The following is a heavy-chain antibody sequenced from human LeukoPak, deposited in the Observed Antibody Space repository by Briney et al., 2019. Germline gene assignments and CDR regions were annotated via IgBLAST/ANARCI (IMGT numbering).Heavy chain of an antibody. CDR2: INDDGSTT. CDR3: ARDLVYGSGSLGY. D-gene: IGHD3-10*01. V-gene: IGHV3-74*01. CDR1: GFTFSSNW. Sequence: PGGSLRLSCAASGFTFSSNWMHWVRQAPGKGLVWVSRINDDGSTTNHADSVKGRFTISRDNAKSTLYLQMNSLTAEDTAVYYCARDLVYGSGSLGYWGQGTLVTASS. J-gene: IGHJ4*02.